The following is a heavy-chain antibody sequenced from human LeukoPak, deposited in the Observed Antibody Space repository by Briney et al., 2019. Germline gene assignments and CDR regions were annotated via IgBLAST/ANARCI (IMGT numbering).Heavy chain of an antibody. CDR2: IYYSGST. CDR1: GFTFSSYW. D-gene: IGHD3-22*01. V-gene: IGHV4-59*01. Sequence: GSLRLSCAASGFTFSSYWMSWVRQAPGKGLEWIGYIYYSGSTNYNPSLKSRVTISVDTSKNQFSLKLSSVTAADTAVYYCARETDDSSGTHNWFDPWGQGTLVTVSS. CDR3: ARETDDSSGTHNWFDP. J-gene: IGHJ5*02.